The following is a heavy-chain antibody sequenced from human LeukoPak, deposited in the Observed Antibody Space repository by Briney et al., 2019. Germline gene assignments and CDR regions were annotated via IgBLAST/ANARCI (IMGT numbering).Heavy chain of an antibody. J-gene: IGHJ4*02. Sequence: GGSLRLSCAASGFTLRSYTMNWVRQAPGKGLEWVSSIGISSNKIYYADSVKGRFIISRDNAKNSVYLQMNSLRAEDTAVYYCAKSSTRYYYDSSDPYYFDYWGQGTLVTVSS. CDR2: IGISSNKI. CDR1: GFTLRSYT. D-gene: IGHD3-22*01. V-gene: IGHV3-21*04. CDR3: AKSSTRYYYDSSDPYYFDY.